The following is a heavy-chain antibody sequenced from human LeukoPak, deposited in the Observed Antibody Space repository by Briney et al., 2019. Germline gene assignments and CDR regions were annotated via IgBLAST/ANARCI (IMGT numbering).Heavy chain of an antibody. CDR3: ARDSYGPYNWFDP. J-gene: IGHJ5*02. V-gene: IGHV1-69*06. D-gene: IGHD5-18*01. CDR1: GGTFSSYA. Sequence: SVKVSCKASGGTFSSYAISWVRQAPGQGLEWMGWIIPIFGTANYAQKFQGRVTITADKSTSTAYMELSSLRSEDTAVYYCARDSYGPYNWFDPWGQGTLVTVSS. CDR2: IIPIFGTA.